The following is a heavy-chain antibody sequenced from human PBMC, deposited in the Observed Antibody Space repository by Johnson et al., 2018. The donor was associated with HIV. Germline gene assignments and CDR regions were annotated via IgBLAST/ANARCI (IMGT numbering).Heavy chain of an antibody. CDR3: AKDLPLVQGIIMGGGAFDI. D-gene: IGHD3-10*01. J-gene: IGHJ3*02. Sequence: QVQLVESGGGVVQPGRSLRLSCAASGFTFSSYAMHWVRQAPGKGLEWVAVISYDGRNKYYADSVKGRFTISRDNSKNTVYLQMNRLRAEDTAVYYCAKDLPLVQGIIMGGGAFDIWGQGTMVTVSS. CDR1: GFTFSSYA. V-gene: IGHV3-30-3*01. CDR2: ISYDGRNK.